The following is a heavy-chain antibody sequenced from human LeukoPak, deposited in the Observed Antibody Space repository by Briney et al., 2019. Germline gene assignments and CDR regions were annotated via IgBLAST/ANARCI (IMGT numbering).Heavy chain of an antibody. Sequence: SETLSLTCTVSGGSVSSTHYWGWIRQPPGKGLEWIGSIYYGGSTYYNASLRSRVTTSVDTSKNQFSLKLSSVTAADTAVYYCARSPKSRTLAAANPYGMDVWGQGTTVTVSS. V-gene: IGHV4-39*07. CDR2: IYYGGST. D-gene: IGHD6-13*01. CDR3: ARSPKSRTLAAANPYGMDV. CDR1: GGSVSSTHY. J-gene: IGHJ6*02.